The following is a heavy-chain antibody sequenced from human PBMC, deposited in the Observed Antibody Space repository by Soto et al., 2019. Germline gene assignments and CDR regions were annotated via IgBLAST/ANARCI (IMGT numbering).Heavy chain of an antibody. CDR3: ARDFDKNFDY. V-gene: IGHV4-59*01. CDR2: IYYSGST. Sequence: PSETLSLTCTFCGGSISSYYWSWIRQPPGKGLEWIGYIYYSGSTNYNPSLKSRVTISVDTSKNQFSLKLSSVTAADTAVYSCARDFDKNFDYWGQGTLVTVSS. J-gene: IGHJ4*02. D-gene: IGHD3-9*01. CDR1: GGSISSYY.